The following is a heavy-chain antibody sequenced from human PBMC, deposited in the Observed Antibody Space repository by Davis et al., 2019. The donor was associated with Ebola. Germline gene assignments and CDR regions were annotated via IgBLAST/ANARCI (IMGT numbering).Heavy chain of an antibody. Sequence: PGGSLRLSCAASGFTFDDYAMTWVRQVPGKGLEWVSGINWNGGSTGYTDSVKGRFTISRDNSKNTLSLQMNSLRAEDTAVYYCARDLMTTVTNYFGYWGQGTQVTVSS. CDR2: INWNGGST. CDR3: ARDLMTTVTNYFGY. J-gene: IGHJ4*02. CDR1: GFTFDDYA. D-gene: IGHD4-17*01. V-gene: IGHV3-20*04.